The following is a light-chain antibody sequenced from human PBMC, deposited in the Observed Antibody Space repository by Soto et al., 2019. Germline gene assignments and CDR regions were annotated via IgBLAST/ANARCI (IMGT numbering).Light chain of an antibody. CDR1: SSDVASYNH. Sequence: QSVLTQPRSVSGSPGQSVTISCTGTSSDVASYNHVSWYQQHPGKAPKLIIYDVRKRPSGVPDRFFGSKSASTASLTISGLQAEDEAEYYCCSYAGSYTYVYGTGTKVTVL. V-gene: IGLV2-11*01. CDR3: CSYAGSYTYV. CDR2: DVR. J-gene: IGLJ1*01.